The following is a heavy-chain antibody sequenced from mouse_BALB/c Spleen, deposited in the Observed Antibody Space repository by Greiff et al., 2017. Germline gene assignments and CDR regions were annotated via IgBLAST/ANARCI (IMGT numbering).Heavy chain of an antibody. CDR1: GFTFSNYW. CDR2: IRLKSNNYAT. Sequence: EVQGVESGGGLVQPGGSMKLSCVASGFTFSNYWMNWVRQSPEKGLEWVAEIRLKSNNYATNYAESVKGRFTISRDDSKSSVYLQMNNLRAEDTGIYYCTRPLSTMMTTGFAYGGQGTLVTVSA. CDR3: TRPLSTMMTTGFAY. V-gene: IGHV6-6*02. J-gene: IGHJ3*01. D-gene: IGHD2-4*01.